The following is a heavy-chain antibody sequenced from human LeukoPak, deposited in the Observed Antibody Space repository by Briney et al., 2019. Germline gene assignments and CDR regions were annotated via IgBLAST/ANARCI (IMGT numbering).Heavy chain of an antibody. J-gene: IGHJ4*02. Sequence: GGSLRLSCAASGFTFGSFSMTWVRQAPGKGLEWVSSISSSGTYIYYADSVKGRFTISRDNAKNSLYLQMNSLRAEDTAVYYCARDPGRSGGSCFSDYWGQGTLVTVSS. CDR1: GFTFGSFS. CDR2: ISSSGTYI. D-gene: IGHD2-15*01. V-gene: IGHV3-21*01. CDR3: ARDPGRSGGSCFSDY.